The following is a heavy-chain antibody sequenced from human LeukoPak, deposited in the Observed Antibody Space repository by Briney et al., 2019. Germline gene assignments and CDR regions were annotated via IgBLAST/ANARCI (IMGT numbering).Heavy chain of an antibody. CDR3: ATDSSSSPEYFQH. CDR2: INPNSGGT. J-gene: IGHJ1*01. V-gene: IGHV1-2*02. Sequence: ASVKVSCKASRYTFTGYYMHWVRQAPGQGLEWMGWINPNSGGTNYAQKFQGRVTMTRDTSISTAYMELSRLRSDDTAVYYCATDSSSSPEYFQHWGQGTLVTVSS. D-gene: IGHD6-13*01. CDR1: RYTFTGYY.